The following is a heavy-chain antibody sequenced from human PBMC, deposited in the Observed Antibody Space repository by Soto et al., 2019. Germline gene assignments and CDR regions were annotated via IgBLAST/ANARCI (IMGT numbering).Heavy chain of an antibody. CDR1: GGTFSSYA. CDR3: ARESGYPECTGKYGMDV. V-gene: IGHV1-69*12. D-gene: IGHD3-3*01. CDR2: VIPIFGTA. Sequence: QVQLVQSGAEVKKPGSSVKVSCKASGGTFSSYAISWVRQAPGQGLEWMGGVIPIFGTANYAQKFQGRVTITADESTSTAYMELSSTGSEDTAVYYCARESGYPECTGKYGMDVWGQGTTVTVSS. J-gene: IGHJ6*02.